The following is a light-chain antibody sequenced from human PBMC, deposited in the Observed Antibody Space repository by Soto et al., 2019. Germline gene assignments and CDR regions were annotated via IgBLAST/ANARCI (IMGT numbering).Light chain of an antibody. CDR2: DAS. CDR1: QSVSSY. J-gene: IGKJ2*01. CDR3: QQRSNCPPYT. Sequence: EIVLTQSPATLSLSPGERATLSCRASQSVSSYLAWYQQKPGQAPRLLIYDASNRATGIPARFRGSGSGTAFALTIGSLEPEDVSVYYCQQRSNCPPYTFGQGTKLQIK. V-gene: IGKV3-11*01.